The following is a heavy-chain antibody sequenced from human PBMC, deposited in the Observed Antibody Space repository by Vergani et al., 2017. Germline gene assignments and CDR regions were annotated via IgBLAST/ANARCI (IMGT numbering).Heavy chain of an antibody. V-gene: IGHV3-23*04. Sequence: EVQLVESGGGLVQPGGSLKLSCTASGFIFSTYAMSWVRQAPGKGLEWVSGISASGAPTYYADSVKGRVTISRDNSKNTLYLQMNSLRVEDTAVYYCARANGGYDWFYYWGQRTLVTVSS. CDR1: GFIFSTYA. CDR2: ISASGAPT. CDR3: ARANGGYDWFYY. D-gene: IGHD1-20*01. J-gene: IGHJ4*01.